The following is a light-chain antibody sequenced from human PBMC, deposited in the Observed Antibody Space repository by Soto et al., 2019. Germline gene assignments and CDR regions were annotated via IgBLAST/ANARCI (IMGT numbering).Light chain of an antibody. Sequence: QSVLTQPASVSGSPGQSIAISCIGSSSDVGGYGHVSWYQQYQGKAPKLMIYDVSNRPSGVSVRFSGSKSGNTASLTISGLQAEDEADYYCSSYTSSSTLLFGTGTKLTVL. CDR1: SSDVGGYGH. J-gene: IGLJ1*01. CDR3: SSYTSSSTLL. V-gene: IGLV2-14*01. CDR2: DVS.